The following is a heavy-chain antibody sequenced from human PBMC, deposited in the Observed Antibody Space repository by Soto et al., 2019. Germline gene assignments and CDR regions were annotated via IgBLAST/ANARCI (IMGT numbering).Heavy chain of an antibody. Sequence: SETLSLTCAVYGGSFSGYYWSWIRQPPGKGLEWIGEINHSGSTNYNPSLKSRVTISVDTSKNQFSLKLSSVTAADTAVYYCARGEIVVVPAAIGCGMDVWGQGTTVTVSS. D-gene: IGHD2-2*01. J-gene: IGHJ6*02. V-gene: IGHV4-34*01. CDR1: GGSFSGYY. CDR2: INHSGST. CDR3: ARGEIVVVPAAIGCGMDV.